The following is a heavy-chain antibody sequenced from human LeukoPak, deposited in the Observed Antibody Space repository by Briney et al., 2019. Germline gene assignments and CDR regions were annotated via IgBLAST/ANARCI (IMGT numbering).Heavy chain of an antibody. Sequence: GASVKVSCKASGYTFTGYYMHWVRQAPGQGLEWMGWINPNSGGTNYAQKFQGRVTMTRDMSTSTVYMELSSLRSEDTAVYYCARVVLSSGSQADYWGQGTLVTVSS. D-gene: IGHD1-26*01. V-gene: IGHV1-2*02. CDR2: INPNSGGT. J-gene: IGHJ4*02. CDR3: ARVVLSSGSQADY. CDR1: GYTFTGYY.